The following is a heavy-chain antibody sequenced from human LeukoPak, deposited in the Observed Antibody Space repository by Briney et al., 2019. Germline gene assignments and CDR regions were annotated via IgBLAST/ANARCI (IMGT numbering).Heavy chain of an antibody. Sequence: GGSLRLSCAPSGFSFSSYSMNWVRPAPGKGLEWVSCIDSSSSYIDYADSVKGRFTISRDNSKNTLYLQMNSLRAEDTAVYYCAKVAHYYGSGSYYEYYFDYWGQGTLVTVSS. D-gene: IGHD3-10*01. CDR3: AKVAHYYGSGSYYEYYFDY. CDR2: IDSSSSYI. CDR1: GFSFSSYS. J-gene: IGHJ4*02. V-gene: IGHV3-21*04.